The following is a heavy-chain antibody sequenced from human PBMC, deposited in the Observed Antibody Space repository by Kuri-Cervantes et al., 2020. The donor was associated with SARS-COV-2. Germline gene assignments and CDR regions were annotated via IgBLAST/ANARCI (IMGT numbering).Heavy chain of an antibody. V-gene: IGHV4-4*07. CDR1: GVSSRSHY. J-gene: IGHJ4*02. Sequence: SETLSLTCTVSGVSSRSHYWGWMWQPAMIGRIYTSGSSNYNPSLKSRVTRSVDTSKNQFSLKLSSVTAADTAVYYWASGGGVVVPAEEAWFDYWGQGTLVTVSS. CDR3: ASGGGVVVPAEEAWFDY. CDR2: IYTSGSS. D-gene: IGHD2-2*01.